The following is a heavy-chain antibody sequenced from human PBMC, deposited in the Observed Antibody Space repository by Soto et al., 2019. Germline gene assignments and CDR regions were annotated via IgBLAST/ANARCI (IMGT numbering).Heavy chain of an antibody. V-gene: IGHV1-18*01. CDR2: ISAYNGNT. D-gene: IGHD2-2*01. J-gene: IGHJ4*02. CDR3: ARDLWDIVVVPAAMGY. CDR1: GYTFTSYG. Sequence: ASVKVSCKASGYTFTSYGISWVRQAPGQGLEWMGWISAYNGNTNYAQKLQGRVTMTTDTSTSTAYMELRSLRSDDTAVYYCARDLWDIVVVPAAMGYWGQGTLVTVSS.